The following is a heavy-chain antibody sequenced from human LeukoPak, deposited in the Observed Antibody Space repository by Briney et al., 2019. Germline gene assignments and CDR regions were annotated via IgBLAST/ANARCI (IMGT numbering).Heavy chain of an antibody. CDR1: GGSISSSSYY. D-gene: IGHD3-22*01. J-gene: IGHJ4*02. Sequence: SETLSLTCTVSGGSISSSSYYWGWIRQPPGKGLEWIGSIYYSGSTYYNPSLKSRVTISVDTSKNQFSLKLSSVTAADTAVYYCASKSNYYDSSGYFRYYFDYWGQGTLVTVSS. V-gene: IGHV4-39*01. CDR2: IYYSGST. CDR3: ASKSNYYDSSGYFRYYFDY.